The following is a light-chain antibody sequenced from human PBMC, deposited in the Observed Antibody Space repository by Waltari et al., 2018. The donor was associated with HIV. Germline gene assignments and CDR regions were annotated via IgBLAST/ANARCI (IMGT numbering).Light chain of an antibody. CDR3: SSYAGRDIRVV. CDR1: DSDIGSYNY. V-gene: IGLV2-8*01. Sequence: QSALTQPPSASGSPGQSVTIPCTGSDSDIGSYNYVPWNQQHPGKAPKLMIYEVNKRPSGVPERFSGAKSGSVASLTVSGLQADDEADYYCSSYAGRDIRVVFGGGTKLTVL. J-gene: IGLJ2*01. CDR2: EVN.